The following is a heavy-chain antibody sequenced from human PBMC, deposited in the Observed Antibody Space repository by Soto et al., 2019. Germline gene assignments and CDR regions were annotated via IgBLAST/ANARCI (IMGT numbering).Heavy chain of an antibody. CDR2: MSYDGSTK. CDR3: ARDAYDDPPGYFQH. D-gene: IGHD3-22*01. Sequence: QVQLVESGGDVVQPGRSLRLSCSASGFTFSSYSVHWVRQAPGKGLEWLAFMSYDGSTKYYADSVKGRFTVSRDNSKNTLYLQLDSLSTEDTAVYYCARDAYDDPPGYFQHWGQGTLLTVSS. J-gene: IGHJ1*01. V-gene: IGHV3-30-3*01. CDR1: GFTFSSYS.